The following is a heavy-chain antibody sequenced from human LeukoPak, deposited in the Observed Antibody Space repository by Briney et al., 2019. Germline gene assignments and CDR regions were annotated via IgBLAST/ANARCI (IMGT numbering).Heavy chain of an antibody. Sequence: AETQSLTCAVFGFPISSGFSWAWIRQSPGKGLDWISSISYSAITYYKPSLESRLFKSADTSKNQFSVRLTSVTAADTAVYYWARVGAVPGIDPWGQGILVTVSS. J-gene: IGHJ5*02. V-gene: IGHV4-38-2*01. CDR3: ARVGAVPGIDP. CDR2: ISYSAIT. CDR1: GFPISSGFS. D-gene: IGHD3-16*01.